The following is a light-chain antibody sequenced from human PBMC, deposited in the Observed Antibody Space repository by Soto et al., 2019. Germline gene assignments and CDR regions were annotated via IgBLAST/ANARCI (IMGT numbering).Light chain of an antibody. CDR2: AAS. J-gene: IGKJ3*01. V-gene: IGKV1-9*01. CDR1: EGINNY. CDR3: QQLNSYPIT. Sequence: DIQLTQSPSFLSASVGDRVTITCRASEGINNYLGWYQQKPGKAPMLLIYAASTLQSGVPSRFSGSGSGTEFTLTISSLQPEDFATYYCQQLNSYPITFGPGTKVDI.